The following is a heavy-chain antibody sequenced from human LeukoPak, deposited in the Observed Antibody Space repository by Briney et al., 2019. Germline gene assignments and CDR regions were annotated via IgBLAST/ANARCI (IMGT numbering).Heavy chain of an antibody. CDR2: INANTGVT. CDR3: ARDHNWGPDY. V-gene: IGHV1-2*02. Sequence: ASVRVSCKASGYTFTNYGISWLRQAPGQGLEWMGWINANTGVTHYAVKFQGRVTITRDTSISTVYMDLSSLQSDDTAVYYCARDHNWGPDYWGQGTLVLVSS. CDR1: GYTFTNYG. J-gene: IGHJ4*02. D-gene: IGHD7-27*01.